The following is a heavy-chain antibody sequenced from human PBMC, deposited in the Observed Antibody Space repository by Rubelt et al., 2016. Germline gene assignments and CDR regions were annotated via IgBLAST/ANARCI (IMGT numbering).Heavy chain of an antibody. CDR2: IFHSGST. J-gene: IGHJ5*02. Sequence: GPGLVKPSGTLSLTCAVSGGSISSSNWWSWVRQPPGKGLEWIGEIFHSGSTIYNPSLKSRVTISVDTSKNQFSLKLSSVTAADTAVYYCARARAFAGWFDPWGQGTLVTVSS. V-gene: IGHV4-4*02. CDR3: ARARAFAGWFDP. CDR1: GGSISSSNW. D-gene: IGHD3-10*01.